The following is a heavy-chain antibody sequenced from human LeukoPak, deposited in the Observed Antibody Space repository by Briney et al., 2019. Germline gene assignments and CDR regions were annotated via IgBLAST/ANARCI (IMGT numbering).Heavy chain of an antibody. CDR2: ISSSSSYI. J-gene: IGHJ4*02. CDR3: ARAQAYYDSSGSPTNHFDY. CDR1: GFTFSSYS. D-gene: IGHD3-22*01. V-gene: IGHV3-21*01. Sequence: PGGSLRLPCAASGFTFSSYSMNWVRQAPGKGLEWVSSISSSSSYIYYADSVKGRFTISRDNAKNSLYLQMNSLRAEDTAVYYCARAQAYYDSSGSPTNHFDYWGQGTLVTVSS.